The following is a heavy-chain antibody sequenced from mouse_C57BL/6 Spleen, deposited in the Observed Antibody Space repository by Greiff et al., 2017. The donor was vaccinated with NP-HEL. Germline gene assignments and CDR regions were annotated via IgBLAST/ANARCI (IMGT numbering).Heavy chain of an antibody. Sequence: QVQLQQPGAELVKPGASVKLSCKASGYTFTSYWMHWVKQRPGRGFEWIGRIDPNSGGTKYNEKFKSKATLTVDKPSSTAYMQLSSLTSEDSAVYYCARGDYDGEDAFDYWGQGTTLTVSS. CDR1: GYTFTSYW. D-gene: IGHD2-4*01. CDR2: IDPNSGGT. V-gene: IGHV1-72*01. CDR3: ARGDYDGEDAFDY. J-gene: IGHJ2*01.